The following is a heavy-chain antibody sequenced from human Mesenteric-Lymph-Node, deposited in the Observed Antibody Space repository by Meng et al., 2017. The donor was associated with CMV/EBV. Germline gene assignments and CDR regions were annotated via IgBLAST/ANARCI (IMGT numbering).Heavy chain of an antibody. D-gene: IGHD4-11*01. CDR1: GYTFTGYY. J-gene: IGHJ4*02. Sequence: ASVKVSCKASGYTFTGYYMHWVRQAPGQGLEWMGCINPNSGGTSYAQKFQGRVTMTRDSSISTAYMELSRLRSDDTAFYYCAAYDFTNFFLDNWGQATLVTVSS. CDR3: AAYDFTNFFLDN. V-gene: IGHV1-2*02. CDR2: INPNSGGT.